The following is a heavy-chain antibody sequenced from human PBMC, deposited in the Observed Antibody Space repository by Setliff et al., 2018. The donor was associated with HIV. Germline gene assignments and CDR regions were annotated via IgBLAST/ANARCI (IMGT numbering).Heavy chain of an antibody. J-gene: IGHJ6*04. V-gene: IGHV3-20*04. Sequence: GSLRLSCAASGFTFDDFGMSWVRQGPGKGLEWVSSINWNGGSTGYADSVKGRFTISRDNAKNSLYPQMNGLRAEDTALYYCARDIPFGDLLMLQAYMDVWGKGTTVTVSS. CDR3: ARDIPFGDLLMLQAYMDV. D-gene: IGHD3-10*01. CDR2: INWNGGST. CDR1: GFTFDDFG.